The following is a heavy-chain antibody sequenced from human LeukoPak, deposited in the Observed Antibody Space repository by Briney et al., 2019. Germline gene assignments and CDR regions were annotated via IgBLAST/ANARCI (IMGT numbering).Heavy chain of an antibody. CDR2: ISSSSYI. J-gene: IGHJ3*02. D-gene: IGHD1-26*01. V-gene: IGHV3-21*01. CDR3: ARNSGSYSAEDAFDI. CDR1: GFTFSSYS. Sequence: GGSLRLSCAASGFTFSSYSMNWVRQAPGKGLEWVSSISSSSYIYYADSVKGRFTISRDNAKNSLYLQMNSLRAEDTAVYYCARNSGSYSAEDAFDIWGQGTMVTVSS.